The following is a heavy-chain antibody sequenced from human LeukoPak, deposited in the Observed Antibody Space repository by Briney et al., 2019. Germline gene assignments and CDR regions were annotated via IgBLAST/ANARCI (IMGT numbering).Heavy chain of an antibody. V-gene: IGHV4-39*01. CDR1: GGSISSSSYY. CDR2: IYYSGST. D-gene: IGHD4-17*01. J-gene: IGHJ5*02. Sequence: SETPSLTCTVSGGSISSSSYYWGWIRQPPGKGLEWIGSIYYSGSTYYNPSLKSRVTISVDTSKNQFSLKLSSVTAADTAVYYCARRGWATVTTCFDPWGQGTLVTVSS. CDR3: ARRGWATVTTCFDP.